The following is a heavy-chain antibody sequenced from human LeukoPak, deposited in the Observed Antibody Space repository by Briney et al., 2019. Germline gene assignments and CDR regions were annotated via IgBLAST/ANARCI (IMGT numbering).Heavy chain of an antibody. CDR2: ISAYNGNT. V-gene: IGHV1-18*01. CDR1: GYTFTSYG. J-gene: IGHJ2*01. Sequence: ASVKVSCKASGYTFTSYGISWVRQAPGQGLEWMGWISAYNGNTNYAQKLQGRVTMTTDTSTSTAYMELRSLRSDDTAVYYCARAPKSRYYYDSSDLYWYFDLWGRGTLVTVSS. D-gene: IGHD3-22*01. CDR3: ARAPKSRYYYDSSDLYWYFDL.